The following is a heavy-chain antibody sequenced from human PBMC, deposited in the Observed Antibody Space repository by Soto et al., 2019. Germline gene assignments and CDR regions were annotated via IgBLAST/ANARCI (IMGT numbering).Heavy chain of an antibody. Sequence: QVQLVQSGAEVKKPGASVKVSCKVSGYTLTELSMHWVRQAPGKGLEWMGGFDPEDGETIYELKFQGRVTMTEDTSTDTAYMELSSLRSEDTAVYYCATGLLADTAMVNSYYYYGMDVWGQGTTVTVSS. CDR1: GYTLTELS. J-gene: IGHJ6*02. V-gene: IGHV1-24*01. CDR3: ATGLLADTAMVNSYYYYGMDV. D-gene: IGHD5-18*01. CDR2: FDPEDGET.